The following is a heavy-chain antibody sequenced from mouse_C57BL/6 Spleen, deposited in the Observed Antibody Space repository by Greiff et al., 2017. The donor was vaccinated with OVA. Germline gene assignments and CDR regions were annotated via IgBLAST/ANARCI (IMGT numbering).Heavy chain of an antibody. CDR1: GYTFSNYW. V-gene: IGHV1-82*01. CDR2: IDPGDGDT. Sequence: VQLQQSGAELVKPGASVKMSCKASGYTFSNYWMHWVKQRPGQGLEWIGRIDPGDGDTNYNGKFKGKATLTADESSSTAYMQLSSLTSEDSAVYFCERDGNCDFYAMDYWGQGTSVTVSS. J-gene: IGHJ4*01. D-gene: IGHD2-1*01. CDR3: ERDGNCDFYAMDY.